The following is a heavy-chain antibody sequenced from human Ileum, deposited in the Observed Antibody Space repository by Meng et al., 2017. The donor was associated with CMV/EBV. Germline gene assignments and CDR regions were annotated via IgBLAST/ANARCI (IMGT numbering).Heavy chain of an antibody. CDR3: ATDWDLNY. CDR1: GDTVSHNSFV. J-gene: IGHJ4*02. D-gene: IGHD3-9*01. Sequence: QFHHSGPGLRQPSQSPFLSCAVSGDTVSHNSFVCNWIRQSPSRGLEWLGRTFYKSTYYNDYAVSVKSRIIINADTSNNQLSLQLNSVTPDDTAVYHCATDWDLNYWGQGILVTVSS. V-gene: IGHV6-1*01. CDR2: TFYKSTYYN.